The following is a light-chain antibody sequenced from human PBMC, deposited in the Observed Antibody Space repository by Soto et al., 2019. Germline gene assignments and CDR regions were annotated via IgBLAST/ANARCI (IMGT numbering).Light chain of an antibody. Sequence: QSVLTQPPSASGTPGQRVTISCSGSSSNIGSNTVNWYQQLPGTAPKLLIYSNNQQPSGVPDRFSGSKSGTSASLAISGLQSEDEADYYCAAWEDSLNGYVFGTGTKVTVL. V-gene: IGLV1-44*01. CDR2: SNN. CDR3: AAWEDSLNGYV. J-gene: IGLJ1*01. CDR1: SSNIGSNT.